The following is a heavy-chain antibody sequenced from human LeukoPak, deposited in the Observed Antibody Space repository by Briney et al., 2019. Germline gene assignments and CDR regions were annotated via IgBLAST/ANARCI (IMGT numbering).Heavy chain of an antibody. CDR1: GYTLTELS. CDR2: FDPEDGET. J-gene: IGHJ4*02. D-gene: IGHD3-22*01. CDR3: ATKGYYYDSSGYYYLDY. V-gene: IGHV1-24*01. Sequence: ASVKVSCKVSGYTLTELSMHWVRQAPGKGREWMGGFDPEDGETIYAQKFQGRVTMTEETSTDTAYMELSSLRSEDTAVYYCATKGYYYDSSGYYYLDYWGQGTLVTVSS.